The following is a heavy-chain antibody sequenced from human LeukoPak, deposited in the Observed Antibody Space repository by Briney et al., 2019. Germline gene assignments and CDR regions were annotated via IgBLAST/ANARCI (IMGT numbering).Heavy chain of an antibody. CDR3: ARVAYYDSSGPMSY. CDR1: GGTFSIYA. CDR2: IIPIFGTA. V-gene: IGHV1-69*13. J-gene: IGHJ4*02. D-gene: IGHD3-22*01. Sequence: GASVKVSCKASGGTFSIYAISWVRQAPGQGLEWMGGIIPIFGTANYAQKFQGRVTITADESTSTAYMELSSLRSEDTAVYYCARVAYYDSSGPMSYWGQGTLVTVSS.